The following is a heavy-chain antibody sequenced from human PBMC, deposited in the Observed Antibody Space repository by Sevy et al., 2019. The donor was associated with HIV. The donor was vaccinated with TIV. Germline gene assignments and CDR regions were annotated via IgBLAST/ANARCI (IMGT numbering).Heavy chain of an antibody. J-gene: IGHJ5*02. CDR1: GASINKSSYF. CDR3: ARRGGYSGSDCYSRWFDP. D-gene: IGHD2-21*02. V-gene: IGHV4-39*01. CDR2: IYYSGTT. Sequence: SEILSLTCTVSGASINKSSYFWGWIRQSPGTGLEWIGIIYYSGTTFYNPSLRSRVTISVDTSKNQISLRLRSVTAADTAVYYCARRGGYSGSDCYSRWFDPWGQGTLVHRLL.